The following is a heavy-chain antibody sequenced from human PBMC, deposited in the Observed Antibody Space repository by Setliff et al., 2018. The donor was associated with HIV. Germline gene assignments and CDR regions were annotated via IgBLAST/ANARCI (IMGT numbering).Heavy chain of an antibody. Sequence: SETLSLTCAVSGYSISSSYYWSWIRQPAGKGLEWIGRIYHSGTTVYNPSLKSRVIMSVDTSKKYFALRVTSVTAADSAVYYCARDTWFGESEDPFYYYMDVWGKGTTVTVSS. J-gene: IGHJ6*03. CDR2: IYHSGTT. CDR1: GYSISSSYY. D-gene: IGHD3-10*01. CDR3: ARDTWFGESEDPFYYYMDV. V-gene: IGHV4-38-2*02.